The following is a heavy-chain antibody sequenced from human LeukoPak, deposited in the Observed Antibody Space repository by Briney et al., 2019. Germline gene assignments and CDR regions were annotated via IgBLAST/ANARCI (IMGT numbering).Heavy chain of an antibody. CDR1: GFTFSGYG. CDR2: ISYDGSNK. Sequence: GGSLRLSCAASGFTFSGYGMHWVRQAPGKGLEWVAVISYDGSNKYYADSVKGRFTISRDNSKNTLYLQMNSLRAEDTAVYYCAKDPFSYSWSFLITAYFQHWGQGTLVTVSS. D-gene: IGHD5-18*01. J-gene: IGHJ1*01. CDR3: AKDPFSYSWSFLITAYFQH. V-gene: IGHV3-30*18.